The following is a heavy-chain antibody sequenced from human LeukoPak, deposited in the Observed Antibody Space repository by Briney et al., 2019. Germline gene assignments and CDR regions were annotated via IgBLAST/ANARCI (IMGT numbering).Heavy chain of an antibody. CDR1: GGSISSYY. Sequence: SETLSLTCTVSGGSISSYYWSWIRQPAGKGLVWIGRIYTSGSTNYNPSLKSRVTMSVDASKNQFSLKLSSVAAADTAVYYCARGKGASSFDPWGQGTLVTVSS. J-gene: IGHJ5*02. CDR3: ARGKGASSFDP. CDR2: IYTSGST. V-gene: IGHV4-4*07.